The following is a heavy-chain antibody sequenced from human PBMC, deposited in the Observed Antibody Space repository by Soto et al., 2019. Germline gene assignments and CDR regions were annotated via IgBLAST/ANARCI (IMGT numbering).Heavy chain of an antibody. D-gene: IGHD6-13*01. CDR2: INPSGGST. CDR1: Y. Sequence: YMGCGIQAPGQGLEWMGIINPSGGSTSYAQKFQGRVTMTRDTSTSTVYMELSSLRSEDTAVYYYAVTAAGPALDYWGKGTLVPVSS. J-gene: IGHJ4*02. V-gene: IGHV1-46*01. CDR3: AVTAAGPALDY.